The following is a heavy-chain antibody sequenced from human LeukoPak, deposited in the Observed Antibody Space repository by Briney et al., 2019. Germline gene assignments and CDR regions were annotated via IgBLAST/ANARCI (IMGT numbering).Heavy chain of an antibody. J-gene: IGHJ6*04. Sequence: GGSLRLSCAASGFTFSSYSMNWVRQAPGKGLEWVSSISSSSSHIYYADSVKGRFTISRDNAKNSLYLQMNSLRAEDTAVYYCARDEVVPAATNYYYYYGMDVWGKGTTVTVSS. CDR1: GFTFSSYS. CDR3: ARDEVVPAATNYYYYYGMDV. D-gene: IGHD2-2*01. CDR2: ISSSSSHI. V-gene: IGHV3-21*01.